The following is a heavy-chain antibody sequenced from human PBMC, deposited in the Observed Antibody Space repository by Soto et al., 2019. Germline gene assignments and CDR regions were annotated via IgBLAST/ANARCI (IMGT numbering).Heavy chain of an antibody. V-gene: IGHV1-18*01. CDR2: ISAYNGNT. J-gene: IGHJ4*02. D-gene: IGHD3-9*01. CDR3: ARPYYDILTGYSPVSYFDY. CDR1: GYTFTSYG. Sequence: GASVKVSCKASGYTFTSYGISWVRQAPGQGLEWMGWISAYNGNTNYAQKLKGRVTMTTDTSTSTAYMELRSLRSDDTAVYYCARPYYDILTGYSPVSYFDYWGQGTLVTVSS.